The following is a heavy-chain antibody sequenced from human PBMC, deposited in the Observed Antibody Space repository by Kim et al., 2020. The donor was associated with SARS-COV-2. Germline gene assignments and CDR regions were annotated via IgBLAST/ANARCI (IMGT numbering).Heavy chain of an antibody. Sequence: SETLSLTCAVYGGSFSGYYWSWIRQPPGKGLEWIGEINHSGSTNYNPSLKSRVTISVDTSKNQFSLKLSSVTAADTAVYYCARVLRFHYYDSSGYFDYWGQGTLVTVSS. V-gene: IGHV4-34*01. J-gene: IGHJ4*02. D-gene: IGHD3-22*01. CDR3: ARVLRFHYYDSSGYFDY. CDR1: GGSFSGYY. CDR2: INHSGST.